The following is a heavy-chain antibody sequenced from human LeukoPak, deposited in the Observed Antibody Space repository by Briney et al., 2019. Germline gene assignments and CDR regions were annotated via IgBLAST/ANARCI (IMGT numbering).Heavy chain of an antibody. CDR3: ARGYCSSTSCSRVGYDP. CDR1: GYSFTSYW. Sequence: GESLKISCKGSGYSFTSYWIGWVRQMPGKGLEWMGIIYPGDSDTRYSPSFRGQVTISADKSISTAYLQWSSLKASDTAMYYCARGYCSSTSCSRVGYDPWGQGTLVTVSS. J-gene: IGHJ5*02. V-gene: IGHV5-51*01. CDR2: IYPGDSDT. D-gene: IGHD2-2*01.